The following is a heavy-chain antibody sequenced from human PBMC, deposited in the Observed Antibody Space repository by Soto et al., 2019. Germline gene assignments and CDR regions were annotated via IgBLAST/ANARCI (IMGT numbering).Heavy chain of an antibody. CDR3: ATKTVSGFDC. D-gene: IGHD6-19*01. J-gene: IGHJ4*02. Sequence: SETLSLTCSVSGGSISSSTYYWGWIRQPPGKGLEWIASIHYSGITYYNSSLKSRVTLSVDTSKNQFSLKLTSVTAADTAVYYCATKTVSGFDCWGQGTLVTVSS. CDR1: GGSISSSTYY. CDR2: IHYSGIT. V-gene: IGHV4-39*01.